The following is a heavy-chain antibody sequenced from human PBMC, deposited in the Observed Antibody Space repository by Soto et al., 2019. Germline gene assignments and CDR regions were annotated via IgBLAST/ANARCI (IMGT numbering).Heavy chain of an antibody. J-gene: IGHJ3*02. CDR1: GGSISSSSYY. Sequence: SETLSLTCTVSGGSISSSSYYWGWIRQPPGKGLEWIGSIYYSGSTYYNPSLKSRVTISVDTSKNQFSLKLSSVTAADTAVYYCARQYSGSYSRPAAFDTWGQGTMVTVSS. CDR3: ARQYSGSYSRPAAFDT. D-gene: IGHD1-26*01. V-gene: IGHV4-39*01. CDR2: IYYSGST.